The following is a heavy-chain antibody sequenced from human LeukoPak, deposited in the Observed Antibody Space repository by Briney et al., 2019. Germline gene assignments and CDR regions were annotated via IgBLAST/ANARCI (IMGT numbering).Heavy chain of an antibody. CDR1: GFTFSTYE. Sequence: GGSLRLSCAASGFTFSTYEMNWVRQAPGKGLEWVSYISSSGSTTFYADSVKGRFTISRDNAKNPLYLQMNSLRAEDTAVYYCARVSERGLPPDYWGQGTLVTVSS. V-gene: IGHV3-48*03. CDR3: ARVSERGLPPDY. J-gene: IGHJ4*02. D-gene: IGHD2-15*01. CDR2: ISSSGSTT.